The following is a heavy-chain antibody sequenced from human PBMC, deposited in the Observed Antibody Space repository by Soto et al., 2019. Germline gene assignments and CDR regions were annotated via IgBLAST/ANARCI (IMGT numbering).Heavy chain of an antibody. Sequence: RGSLRLSCAASGFTFSSYSMNWVRQAPGKGLEWVSYISSSSSTIYYADSVKGRFTISRDNAKNSLYLQMNSLRDEDTAVYYCARANSPHYDFWSGYFSFDYWGPGTLVTVYS. CDR3: ARANSPHYDFWSGYFSFDY. J-gene: IGHJ4*02. CDR2: ISSSSSTI. D-gene: IGHD3-3*01. V-gene: IGHV3-48*02. CDR1: GFTFSSYS.